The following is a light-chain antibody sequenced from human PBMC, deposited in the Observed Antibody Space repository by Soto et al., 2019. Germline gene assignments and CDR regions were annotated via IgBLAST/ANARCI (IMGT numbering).Light chain of an antibody. CDR2: DIF. Sequence: QSVLTQPRSVSGSPGQSVTISCTGTSSDVGGYYYVSWYQQLPGKAPKLIIYDIFKRPSGVPDRFSGSKSGNTASLTISGLQTGDEADYYCCSYVDIVLFGGGTKLTVL. CDR1: SSDVGGYYY. V-gene: IGLV2-11*01. CDR3: CSYVDIVL. J-gene: IGLJ2*01.